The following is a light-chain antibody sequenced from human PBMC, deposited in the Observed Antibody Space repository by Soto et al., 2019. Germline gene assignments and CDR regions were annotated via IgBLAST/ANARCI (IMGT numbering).Light chain of an antibody. CDR3: RSYAGSSTLL. J-gene: IGLJ2*01. CDR1: SSDVGSYNL. V-gene: IGLV2-23*01. CDR2: EGS. Sequence: QSALTQPASVSGSPGQSITISCTGTSSDVGSYNLVSWYQRHPGKAPKLMIYEGSKRPSGVSNRFSGSKSGNTASLTISGLQAEDEADYYCRSYAGSSTLLFGGGTKLTVL.